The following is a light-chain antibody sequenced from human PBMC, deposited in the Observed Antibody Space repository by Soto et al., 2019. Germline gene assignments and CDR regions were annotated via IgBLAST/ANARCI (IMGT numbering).Light chain of an antibody. CDR3: QQANTFPRT. CDR1: QGISSW. Sequence: MHMTQSPSSCSASVIDRVAMACLASQGISSWLAWYQQNPGRAPKLLIYAASSLERGVPSRFSGSGSGTDFTLTISSLQPEDSATYYCQQANTFPRTFGQGTKVDI. V-gene: IGKV1-12*01. CDR2: AAS. J-gene: IGKJ1*01.